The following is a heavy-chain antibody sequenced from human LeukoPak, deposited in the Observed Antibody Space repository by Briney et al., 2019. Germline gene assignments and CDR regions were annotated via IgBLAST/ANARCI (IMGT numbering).Heavy chain of an antibody. Sequence: SETQSLTCTVSGGSISSYYWSWIRQSPGKGLEWIGYIYYGGSTDYNPSLKSRVTISKDTSKTQFSLRLSSVTAADTAVYYCARARLDSSGRFDYWGQGTLVTVSS. CDR1: GGSISSYY. V-gene: IGHV4-59*01. CDR2: IYYGGST. D-gene: IGHD3-22*01. CDR3: ARARLDSSGRFDY. J-gene: IGHJ4*02.